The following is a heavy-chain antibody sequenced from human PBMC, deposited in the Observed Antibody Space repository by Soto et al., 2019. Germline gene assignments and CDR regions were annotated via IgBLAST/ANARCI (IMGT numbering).Heavy chain of an antibody. V-gene: IGHV1-2*04. Sequence: ASVQLSCKASGYTFTGYFMLLVLQAPGQGLEWMGWINPNSGGTNYAQKFQGWVTMTRDTSISTAYMELSRLRSDDTAVYYCARDRLHCSSTSCYSPLENWFDPWGQGTLVTVSS. J-gene: IGHJ5*02. CDR1: GYTFTGYF. D-gene: IGHD2-2*02. CDR2: INPNSGGT. CDR3: ARDRLHCSSTSCYSPLENWFDP.